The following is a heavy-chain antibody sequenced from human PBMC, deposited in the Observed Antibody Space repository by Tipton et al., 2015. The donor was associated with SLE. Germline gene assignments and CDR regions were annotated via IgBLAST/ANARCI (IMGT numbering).Heavy chain of an antibody. D-gene: IGHD3-10*01. CDR3: ARERVQGVIITYAFDI. V-gene: IGHV1-69*01. CDR1: GGTFSSYA. J-gene: IGHJ3*02. Sequence: QVQLVQSGAEVKKPGSSVKVSCKASGGTFSSYAISWVRQAPGQGLEWMGGIIPIFGTANYAQKFQGRVTITTDESTSTAYMELSSLRSEDTAVYYCARERVQGVIITYAFDIWGQGTMVTVSS. CDR2: IIPIFGTA.